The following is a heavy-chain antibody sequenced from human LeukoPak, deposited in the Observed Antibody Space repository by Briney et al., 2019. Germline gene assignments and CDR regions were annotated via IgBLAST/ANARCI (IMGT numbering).Heavy chain of an antibody. J-gene: IGHJ5*02. Sequence: SETLSLTCTVSGGSFSSGAYYWSWIRQLPGKGLEWIGYIHYSGSPYYNPSLKSRVSISGDTSKNQFSLTLSSVTVADTAVYLWWRGFCYDCRGFYYGGFDPWGQGILVTVSS. D-gene: IGHD3-22*01. CDR1: GGSFSSGAYY. V-gene: IGHV4-31*03. CDR3: WRGFCYDCRGFYYGGFDP. CDR2: IHYSGSP.